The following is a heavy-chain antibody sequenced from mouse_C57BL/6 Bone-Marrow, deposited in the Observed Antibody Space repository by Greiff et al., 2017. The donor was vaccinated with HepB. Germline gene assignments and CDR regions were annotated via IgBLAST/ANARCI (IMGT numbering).Heavy chain of an antibody. CDR3: TGDTTEDFDV. CDR1: GFTFSNYW. J-gene: IGHJ1*03. CDR2: IRLKSDNYAT. Sequence: EVKVEESGGGLVQPGGSMKLSCVASGFTFSNYWMNWVRQSPEKGLEWVAQIRLKSDNYATHYAESVKGRFTISRDDSKSSVYLQMNNLRAEDTGIYYCTGDTTEDFDVWGTGTTVTVSS. D-gene: IGHD1-1*01. V-gene: IGHV6-3*01.